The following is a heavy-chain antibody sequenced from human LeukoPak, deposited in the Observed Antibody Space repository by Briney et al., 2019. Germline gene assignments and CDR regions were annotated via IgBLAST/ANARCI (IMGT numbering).Heavy chain of an antibody. D-gene: IGHD5-18*01. J-gene: IGHJ4*02. CDR1: GFTLSSYG. CDR2: ISYDGSNK. Sequence: GGSLRLSCAASGFTLSSYGMHWVRQAPGRGLGWVAVISYDGSNKYYADSVKGRFTISRDNSKNTLYLQMNSLRAEDTAVYYCALIVTPSQFDYWGQGTLVTVSS. V-gene: IGHV3-30*03. CDR3: ALIVTPSQFDY.